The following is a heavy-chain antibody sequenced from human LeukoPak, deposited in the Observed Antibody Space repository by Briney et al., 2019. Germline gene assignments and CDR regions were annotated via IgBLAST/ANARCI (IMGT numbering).Heavy chain of an antibody. J-gene: IGHJ4*02. Sequence: PGGSLRLSCAASGFTFSSYAMSWVRQAPGKGLEWVSAISGSGGSTYYADSVKGRFTISRDNSKNTLYLQMNSLRAEDTAVYYCAKDGPYYYDSSGYSHPDYWGQGTLVTVSS. CDR1: GFTFSSYA. CDR2: ISGSGGST. CDR3: AKDGPYYYDSSGYSHPDY. V-gene: IGHV3-23*01. D-gene: IGHD3-22*01.